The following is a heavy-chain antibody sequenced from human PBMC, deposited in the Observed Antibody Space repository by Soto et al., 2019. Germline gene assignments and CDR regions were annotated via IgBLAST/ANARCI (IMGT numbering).Heavy chain of an antibody. J-gene: IGHJ4*02. D-gene: IGHD4-17*01. Sequence: SETLSLTCAVYGGSFSGYYWSWIRQPPGKGLEWIGEINHSGSTNYNPSLKSRVTISVDTSKNQFSLKLSSVTAADTAVYYCARVPLLAPYGDYSYFDYWGQGTLVTVSS. CDR3: ARVPLLAPYGDYSYFDY. CDR2: INHSGST. CDR1: GGSFSGYY. V-gene: IGHV4-34*01.